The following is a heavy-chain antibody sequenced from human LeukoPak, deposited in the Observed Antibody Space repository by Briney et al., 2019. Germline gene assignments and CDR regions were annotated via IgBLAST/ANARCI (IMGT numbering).Heavy chain of an antibody. V-gene: IGHV1-18*01. CDR3: ARTFGHCSSTSCYPSLDY. D-gene: IGHD2-2*01. CDR1: GYTFTSYG. Sequence: ASVTVSCKASGYTFTSYGISWVRQAPGQGLEWMGWISAYNGNTNYAQKLQGRVTMTTDTPTSTAYMELSSLRSEDTAVYYCARTFGHCSSTSCYPSLDYWGQGTLVTVSS. CDR2: ISAYNGNT. J-gene: IGHJ4*02.